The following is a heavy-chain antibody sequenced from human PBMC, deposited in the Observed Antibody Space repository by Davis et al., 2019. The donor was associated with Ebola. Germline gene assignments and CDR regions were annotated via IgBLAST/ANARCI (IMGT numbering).Heavy chain of an antibody. CDR1: GFTFSSYN. J-gene: IGHJ3*02. V-gene: IGHV3-48*02. CDR2: ISSSSSTI. CDR3: ARDPPGSSPPDAFDI. Sequence: GGSLRLSCVAPGFTFSSYNMNWVRQAPGKGLEWVSYISSSSSTIYYADSVKGRFTISRDNAKNSLYLQMNSLRDEDTAVYYCARDPPGSSPPDAFDIWGPGIMVTVSS. D-gene: IGHD6-6*01.